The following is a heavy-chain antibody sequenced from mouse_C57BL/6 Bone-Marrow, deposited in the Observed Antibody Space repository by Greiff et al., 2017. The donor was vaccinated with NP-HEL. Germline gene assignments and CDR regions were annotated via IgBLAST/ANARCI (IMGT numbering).Heavy chain of an antibody. CDR3: ARSLYYYGSWAWFAY. Sequence: QVQLQQSGAELARPGASVKLSCKASGYTFTSYWMHWVKQRPGRGLEWIGRIDTNSGGTKYNEKFKSKATLTVDKPSSTPYMQLSSLSSEDSAVYYCARSLYYYGSWAWFAYWGQGTLVTVSA. J-gene: IGHJ3*01. V-gene: IGHV1-72*01. D-gene: IGHD1-1*01. CDR1: GYTFTSYW. CDR2: IDTNSGGT.